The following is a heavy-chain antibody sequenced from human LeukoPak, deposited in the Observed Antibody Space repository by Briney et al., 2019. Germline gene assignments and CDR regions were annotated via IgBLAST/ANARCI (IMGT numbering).Heavy chain of an antibody. CDR1: GGTFSSYA. CDR3: ARETYSNILTGTDY. V-gene: IGHV1-18*01. CDR2: ISAYNGNT. Sequence: ASVKVSCKASGGTFSSYAISWVRQAPGQGLEWMGWISAYNGNTNYAQKLQGRVTMTTDTSTSTVYMELRSLRSDDTAVFYCARETYSNILTGTDYWGPGTLVTVSS. D-gene: IGHD3-9*01. J-gene: IGHJ4*02.